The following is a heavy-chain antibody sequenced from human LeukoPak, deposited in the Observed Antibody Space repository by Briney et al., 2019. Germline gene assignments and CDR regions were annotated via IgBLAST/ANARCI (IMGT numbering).Heavy chain of an antibody. CDR3: ARGGSDYSPFDY. V-gene: IGHV4-39*07. D-gene: IGHD3-10*01. J-gene: IGHJ4*02. CDR2: IYYSGST. Sequence: SETLSLTCTVSGGSISTSSYYWGWIRQPPGQGLEWIGIIYYSGSTDYNPSLKSRVTISVDTPKNQFSLRLSSVTAADTAIYYCARGGSDYSPFDYWGQGTLVTVSS. CDR1: GGSISTSSYY.